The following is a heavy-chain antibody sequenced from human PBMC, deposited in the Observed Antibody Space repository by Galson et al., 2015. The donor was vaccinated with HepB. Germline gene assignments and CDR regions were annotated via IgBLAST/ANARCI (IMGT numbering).Heavy chain of an antibody. J-gene: IGHJ6*02. Sequence: SLRLSCAASGFTFSSYSMNWVRQAPGKGLEWVSSISSSSSYIYYADSVKGRFTISRDNAKNSLYLQMNSLRAEDTAVYYCASTAAADSLHYYGMDVWGQGTTVTVSS. CDR3: ASTAAADSLHYYGMDV. D-gene: IGHD6-13*01. CDR1: GFTFSSYS. V-gene: IGHV3-21*01. CDR2: ISSSSSYI.